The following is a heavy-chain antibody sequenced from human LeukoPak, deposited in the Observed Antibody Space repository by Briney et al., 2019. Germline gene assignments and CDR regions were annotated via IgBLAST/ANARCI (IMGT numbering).Heavy chain of an antibody. CDR3: ARVGHGSSPTFDY. D-gene: IGHD6-13*01. J-gene: IGHJ4*02. Sequence: SETLSLTCTVSGGSISSYYWSWIRQPPGKGLEWIGYIYYSGSTNYNPSLRSRVTISVVTSKNQFSLKLSSVTAADTAVYYCARVGHGSSPTFDYWGQGTLVTVSS. CDR1: GGSISSYY. V-gene: IGHV4-59*01. CDR2: IYYSGST.